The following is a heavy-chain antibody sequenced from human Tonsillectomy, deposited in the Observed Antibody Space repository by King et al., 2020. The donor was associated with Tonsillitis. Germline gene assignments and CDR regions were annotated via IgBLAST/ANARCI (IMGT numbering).Heavy chain of an antibody. CDR1: GGSISNSY. V-gene: IGHV4-59*08. D-gene: IGHD6-13*01. J-gene: IGHJ2*01. Sequence: QLQESGPGLVKPSETLSLTCTVSGGSISNSYWSWVRQPPGQGLEWIGYVYYSGSTYYNPSLNSRVTISVDTSKSHFSLRLSPVTAADTAVYYCARSGIPAADWYFDLWGRGTLVTVSS. CDR3: ARSGIPAADWYFDL. CDR2: VYYSGST.